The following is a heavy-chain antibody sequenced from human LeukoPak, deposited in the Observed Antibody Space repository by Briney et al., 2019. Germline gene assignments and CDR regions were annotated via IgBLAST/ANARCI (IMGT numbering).Heavy chain of an antibody. J-gene: IGHJ4*02. CDR3: ARGCSGGSCCYDY. CDR2: IIPILGIA. CDR1: GGTFSSYA. D-gene: IGHD2-15*01. Sequence: ASVKVSCKASGGTFSSYAISWVRQAPGQGLEWMGRIIPILGIANYAQKFQGRVTITADKSTSTAYMELSSLRSEDTAVYYCARGCSGGSCCYDYWGQGTLVTVSS. V-gene: IGHV1-69*04.